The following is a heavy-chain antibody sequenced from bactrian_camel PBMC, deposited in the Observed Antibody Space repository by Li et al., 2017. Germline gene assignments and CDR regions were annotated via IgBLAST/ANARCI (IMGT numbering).Heavy chain of an antibody. CDR3: AAGIRMVACPLRVPGPFGF. CDR1: GKRRQC. CDR2: TDSTGTT. J-gene: IGHJ6*01. V-gene: IGHV3S53*01. Sequence: HVQLVESGGGSVQAGGSLRLSCLVSGKRRQCMGWFRQVPGKEREGVAGTDSTGTTTYADAVKGRFTISQDSAKRIMYLRMTNLKPEDTAMYYCAAGIRMVACPLRVPGPFGFWGQGTQVTVS.